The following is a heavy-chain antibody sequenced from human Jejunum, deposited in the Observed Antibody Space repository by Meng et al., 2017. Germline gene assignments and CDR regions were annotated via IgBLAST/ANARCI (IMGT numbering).Heavy chain of an antibody. V-gene: IGHV4-4*02. CDR3: ARGGYYSFDY. D-gene: IGHD5-18*01. CDR1: GGSSSSVYW. CDR2: IYHSGST. Sequence: HVHLTESRPGLVKPSDTLSLTSAVSGGSSSSVYWWTWVRQSPGKGLEWIGEIYHSGSTNYNPSLKSRVTISVDKSKNQFSLKLTSVTAADTAVYYCARGGYYSFDYWGQGTLVTVSS. J-gene: IGHJ4*02.